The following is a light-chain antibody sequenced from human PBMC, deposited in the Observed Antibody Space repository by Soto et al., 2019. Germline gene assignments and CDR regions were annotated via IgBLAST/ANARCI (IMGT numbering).Light chain of an antibody. CDR2: GHN. Sequence: QSVLTQPPSASGTPGQTVTISCSGTSSNIGENPVNWYQHLPGSAPRVLIYGHNQRPSGVTDRFSGSNSGTSASLAISGLQSEDEADYYCAAWDDSLDAWVFGGGTKVTVL. V-gene: IGLV1-44*01. J-gene: IGLJ3*02. CDR3: AAWDDSLDAWV. CDR1: SSNIGENP.